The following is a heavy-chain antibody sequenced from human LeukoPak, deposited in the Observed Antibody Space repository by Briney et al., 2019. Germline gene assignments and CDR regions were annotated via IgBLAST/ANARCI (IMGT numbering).Heavy chain of an antibody. D-gene: IGHD3-10*01. V-gene: IGHV5-51*01. CDR2: IYPGDSDT. CDR1: GYSFTSYW. CDR3: ARQYGSGSYYTPGDV. Sequence: GESLQISCQGSGYSFTSYWIGWVRQMPGKGLEWMGIIYPGDSDTRYSPSFQCQVTISADKSISTAYLQWSSLKASDTAMYYCARQYGSGSYYTPGDVWGQGTTVTVSS. J-gene: IGHJ6*02.